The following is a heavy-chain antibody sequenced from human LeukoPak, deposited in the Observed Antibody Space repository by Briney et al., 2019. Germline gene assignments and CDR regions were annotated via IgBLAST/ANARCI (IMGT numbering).Heavy chain of an antibody. CDR3: AREPAAAGRNWFGP. D-gene: IGHD6-13*01. V-gene: IGHV3-48*01. CDR2: ISNTGTAM. CDR1: GFTFSTYS. J-gene: IGHJ5*02. Sequence: GGSLRLSCAAPGFTFSTYSMNWVRQAPGKGLEWVSYISNTGTAMFYADSAKGRFTISRDNAKNSLYLQMSSLRAEDTAIYYCAREPAAAGRNWFGPWGQGTLVTVSS.